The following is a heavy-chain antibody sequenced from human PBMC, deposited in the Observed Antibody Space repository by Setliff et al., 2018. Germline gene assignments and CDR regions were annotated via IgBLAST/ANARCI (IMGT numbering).Heavy chain of an antibody. D-gene: IGHD3-22*01. CDR1: GFTFSRYW. Sequence: AGGSLRLSCAASGFTFSRYWMSWVRQTPGKGLEWVSAITTSGGSTYYADSVKGRFTISRDDSKNTLYLQMLSLRAEDTAVYYCAREAGYYDSSGPVGVPYYYYMDVWGKGTTVTVSS. V-gene: IGHV3-23*01. J-gene: IGHJ6*03. CDR3: AREAGYYDSSGPVGVPYYYYMDV. CDR2: ITTSGGST.